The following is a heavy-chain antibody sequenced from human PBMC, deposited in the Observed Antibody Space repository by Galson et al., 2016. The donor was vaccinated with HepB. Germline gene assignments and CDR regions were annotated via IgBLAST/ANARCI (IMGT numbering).Heavy chain of an antibody. CDR2: IYPGNSDT. CDR1: GYIFTTYW. D-gene: IGHD3-9*01. J-gene: IGHJ5*02. Sequence: SGAEVKKPGESLTISCKGSGYIFTTYWIVWVRQMPGKGLEWMGSIYPGNSDTNYSPSFQGKVTISTDKAVNTAYLQWRSLRASDTAIYYCSTQPHYDILTGYRFDPWGQGTQVIVSS. V-gene: IGHV5-51*01. CDR3: STQPHYDILTGYRFDP.